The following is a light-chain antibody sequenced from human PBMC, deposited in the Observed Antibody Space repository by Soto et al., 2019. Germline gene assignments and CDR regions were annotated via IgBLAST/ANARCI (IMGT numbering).Light chain of an antibody. J-gene: IGKJ4*01. CDR1: QDISNY. CDR2: DAS. Sequence: DIQMTQSPSSLSASVGDRVTITGQASQDISNYLNWYQQKPGKAPKLLIYDASNLETGVPSRFSGSGSGTDCTCTISSLQPEDIATYYCQQYDNLPLTFGGGTKVEIK. V-gene: IGKV1-33*01. CDR3: QQYDNLPLT.